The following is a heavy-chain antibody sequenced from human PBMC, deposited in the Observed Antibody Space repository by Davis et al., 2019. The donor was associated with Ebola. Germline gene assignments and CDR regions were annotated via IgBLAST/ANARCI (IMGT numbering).Heavy chain of an antibody. J-gene: IGHJ6*02. V-gene: IGHV3-30*03. CDR3: ARDRITIFGVVTHYYGMDV. CDR2: ISYDGSNK. CDR1: GFTFSSYG. Sequence: GESLKISCAASGFTFSSYGMHWVRQAPGKGLEWVAVISYDGSNKYYADSVKGRFTISRDNSKNTLYLQMNSLRAEDTAVYYCARDRITIFGVVTHYYGMDVWGQGTTVTVSS. D-gene: IGHD3-3*01.